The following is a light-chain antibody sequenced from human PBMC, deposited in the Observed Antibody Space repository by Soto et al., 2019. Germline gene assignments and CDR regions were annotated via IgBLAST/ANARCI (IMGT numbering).Light chain of an antibody. CDR2: EVN. CDR3: SSYAGSHNYV. CDR1: SSDIGGYNF. V-gene: IGLV2-8*01. J-gene: IGLJ1*01. Sequence: QSALTQPPSASGSPGQSVTISCTGTSSDIGGYNFVSWYQQHPGKAPKLMISEVNKRPSGVPDRFSGSKSGNTASLTVSGLQAEDEADYYCSSYAGSHNYVFGTGTKLTVL.